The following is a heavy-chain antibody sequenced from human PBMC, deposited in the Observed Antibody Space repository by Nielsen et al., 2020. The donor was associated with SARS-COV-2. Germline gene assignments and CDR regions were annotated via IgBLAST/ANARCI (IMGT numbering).Heavy chain of an antibody. D-gene: IGHD1-26*01. Sequence: GESLKISCAASGFTVSSNYMSWVRQAPGKGLEWVSAISGSGGSTYYADSVKGRFTISRDNSKNTLYLQMNSLRAEDTAVYYCAKDGYSGSYYLYYFDYWGQGTLVTVSS. CDR2: ISGSGGST. J-gene: IGHJ4*02. CDR3: AKDGYSGSYYLYYFDY. CDR1: GFTVSSNY. V-gene: IGHV3-23*01.